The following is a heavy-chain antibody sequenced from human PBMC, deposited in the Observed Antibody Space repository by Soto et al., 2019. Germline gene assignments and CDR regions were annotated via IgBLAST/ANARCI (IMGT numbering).Heavy chain of an antibody. D-gene: IGHD2-21*02. CDR3: ARGVVTALNWFDP. J-gene: IGHJ5*02. CDR2: IIPIFGTA. V-gene: IGHV1-69*13. Sequence: GASVKVSCKASGGTFSSHAISWVRQAPGQGLEWMGGIIPIFGTANYAQKFQGRVTITADESTSTAYMELSSLRSEDTAVYYCARGVVTALNWFDPWGQGTLVTVSS. CDR1: GGTFSSHA.